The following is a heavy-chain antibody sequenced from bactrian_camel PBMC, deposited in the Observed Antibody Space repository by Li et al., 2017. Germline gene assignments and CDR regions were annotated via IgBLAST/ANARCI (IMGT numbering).Heavy chain of an antibody. CDR2: IESVGAT. J-gene: IGHJ4*01. Sequence: HVQLVESGGGSVQAGGSLRLSCLLSGFTYDMYCMGWFRQAPGKEHEGVAIIESVGATTYADSVKGRFTISRDIAKNTLYLQMNSLKPEDTAKYYCAAEPSYGMGWCHLGSQFASWGQGTQVTV. CDR1: GFTYDMYC. V-gene: IGHV3S6*01. D-gene: IGHD5*01. CDR3: AAEPSYGMGWCHLGSQFAS.